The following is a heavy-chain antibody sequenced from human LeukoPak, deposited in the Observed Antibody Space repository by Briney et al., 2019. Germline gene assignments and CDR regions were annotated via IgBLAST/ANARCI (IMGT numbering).Heavy chain of an antibody. D-gene: IGHD4-11*01. CDR3: ARGVTTGPPDY. CDR2: IYSGGST. Sequence: AGGSLRLSCAASGFTVSSNYMSWVRQAPGKGLEWVSVIYSGGSTYYADSVKGRFTISRGNSKNTLYLQMNSLRAEDTAVYYCARGVTTGPPDYWGQGTLVTVSS. V-gene: IGHV3-66*02. J-gene: IGHJ4*02. CDR1: GFTVSSNY.